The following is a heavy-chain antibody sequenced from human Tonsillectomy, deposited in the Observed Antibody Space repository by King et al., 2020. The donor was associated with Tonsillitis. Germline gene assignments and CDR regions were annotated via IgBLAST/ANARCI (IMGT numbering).Heavy chain of an antibody. J-gene: IGHJ6*02. D-gene: IGHD5-12*01. Sequence: QLQLVQSGGGVVQPGGSLRLSCAASGFSFNSYAIHWVRQAPGKGLEWVAVISYDASNKYYGPSVKGRFTISRDNSKNTVSLQMSSLRAEDTAVFYCVKDRDSGDERGRGKYFYYAMDVWGQGTTVTVSS. CDR3: VKDRDSGDERGRGKYFYYAMDV. CDR2: ISYDASNK. V-gene: IGHV3-30*18. CDR1: GFSFNSYA.